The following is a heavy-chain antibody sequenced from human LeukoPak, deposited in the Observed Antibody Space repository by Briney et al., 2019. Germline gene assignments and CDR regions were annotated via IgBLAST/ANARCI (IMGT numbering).Heavy chain of an antibody. CDR3: ASRYYDFWSGYFDY. Sequence: NPSETLSLTCTVSGGSISSGGYYWSWIRQHPGKGLEWIGYIYYSGSTYYNPSLKSRVTISVDTSKNQFSLKLSSVTAADTAVYYCASRYYDFWSGYFDYWGQGTLVTVSS. D-gene: IGHD3-3*01. V-gene: IGHV4-31*03. J-gene: IGHJ4*02. CDR1: GGSISSGGYY. CDR2: IYYSGST.